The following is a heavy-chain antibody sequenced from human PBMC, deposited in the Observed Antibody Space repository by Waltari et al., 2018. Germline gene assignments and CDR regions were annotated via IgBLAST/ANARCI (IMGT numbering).Heavy chain of an antibody. CDR3: ARDVPNGYFDY. V-gene: IGHV3-7*01. Sequence: EVNLVQSGGGLIQPGGSLRLSCCVSGFTFKHYWMTWVRQAQVKGLEGGTNINKDGRDKNYVDSVEGRFTISRDNAQNSLYLQMNSLRAEDTAVYYCARDVPNGYFDYWGSGTLVTVSS. CDR1: GFTFKHYW. D-gene: IGHD1-1*01. J-gene: IGHJ4*02. CDR2: INKDGRDK.